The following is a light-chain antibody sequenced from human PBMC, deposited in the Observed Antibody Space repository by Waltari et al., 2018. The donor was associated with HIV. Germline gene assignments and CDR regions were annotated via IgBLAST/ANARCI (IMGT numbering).Light chain of an antibody. Sequence: QSVLTQPPSVSAAPRQRVTISCSGSSSNLGSNAVTWYQQVPGKAPKLLIYYDDLLSSGVSDRFSGSKSGTSASLAIRGLQSEDEADYYCAAWDDSLNGYVFGSGTKVTVL. J-gene: IGLJ1*01. CDR1: SSNLGSNA. CDR3: AAWDDSLNGYV. V-gene: IGLV1-36*01. CDR2: YDD.